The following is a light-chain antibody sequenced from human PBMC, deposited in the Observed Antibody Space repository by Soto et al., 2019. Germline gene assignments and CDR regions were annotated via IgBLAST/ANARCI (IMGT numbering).Light chain of an antibody. V-gene: IGKV3-11*01. CDR3: QKYGNFWT. CDR2: DAS. CDR1: QSVNTY. Sequence: IVLTQSPATLSLSPGERGTLSCRASQSVNTYLAWYQQKPGQAPRLLIYDASNRATDIPARFRGSGSGTDFTLTISSLEPEDFAVYYCQKYGNFWTFGQGTK. J-gene: IGKJ1*01.